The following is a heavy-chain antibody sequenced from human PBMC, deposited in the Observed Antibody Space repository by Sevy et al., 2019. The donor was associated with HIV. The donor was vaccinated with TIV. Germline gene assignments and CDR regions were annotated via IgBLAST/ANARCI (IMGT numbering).Heavy chain of an antibody. CDR1: GFTFSSYA. D-gene: IGHD5-12*01. CDR3: ARGGWLRLRENWFDS. V-gene: IGHV3-30-3*01. CDR2: IAYDGSNK. J-gene: IGHJ5*01. Sequence: AGSLRLSCAASGFTFSSYAMHWVRQAPGKELEWVAVIAYDGSNKYYADSVKGRFTISRDNSKNTLYLQMNSLGAEDTAVYYCARGGWLRLRENWFDSWGQGTLVTVSS.